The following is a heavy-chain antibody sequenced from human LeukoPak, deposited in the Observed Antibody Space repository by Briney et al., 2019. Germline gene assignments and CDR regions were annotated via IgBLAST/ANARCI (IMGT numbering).Heavy chain of an antibody. CDR1: GGSFSGYY. D-gene: IGHD3-3*01. V-gene: IGHV4-34*01. CDR2: INHSGST. Sequence: SETLSLTCAVYGGSFSGYYWSWIRQPPGKGLEWIGEINHSGSTNYNPSLKSRVTISVDTSKNQFSLKLSSVTAVDTAVYYCARGSTGPLYYDFWSGYYHFDYWGQGTLVTVSS. J-gene: IGHJ4*02. CDR3: ARGSTGPLYYDFWSGYYHFDY.